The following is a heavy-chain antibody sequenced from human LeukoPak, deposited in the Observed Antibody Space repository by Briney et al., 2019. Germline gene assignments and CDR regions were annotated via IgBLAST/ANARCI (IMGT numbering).Heavy chain of an antibody. CDR2: IYYSGSA. D-gene: IGHD3-16*01. V-gene: IGHV4-39*01. Sequence: SETLSLTCTVSGGSISSSSYYWGWIRQPPGKGLEWIGNIYYSGSAYYNPSLKSRVSISVDTSKDQFSLELRSVTAADTAVYYCARHRRLTAEYYFDYWGQGTLVTVSS. J-gene: IGHJ4*02. CDR3: ARHRRLTAEYYFDY. CDR1: GGSISSSSYY.